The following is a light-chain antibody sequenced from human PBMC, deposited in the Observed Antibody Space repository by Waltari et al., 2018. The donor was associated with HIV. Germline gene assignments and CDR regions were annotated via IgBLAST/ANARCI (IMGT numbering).Light chain of an antibody. V-gene: IGLV2-8*01. CDR1: GRHIGTYNY. J-gene: IGLJ2*01. CDR2: EVN. Sequence: QSALTQPPSASGSPGQSLTISCTGTGRHIGTYNYVSSYQQQPGKPPKPMIYEVNKRPSGVPDRFSGAKSGSVASLTVSGLQDDDEADYYCSSYAGRDSRVVFGGGTKLTVL. CDR3: SSYAGRDSRVV.